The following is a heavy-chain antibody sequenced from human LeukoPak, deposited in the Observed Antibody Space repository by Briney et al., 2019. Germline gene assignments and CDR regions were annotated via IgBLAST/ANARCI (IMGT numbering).Heavy chain of an antibody. D-gene: IGHD3-22*01. CDR1: GFTFSVYE. Sequence: GGSLRLSCTASGFTFSVYEMSWLRQAPGKGLEWVSYISSSGSTIYYTDSVKGRFTISRDNAKNSLYLQMNSLRAEDTAVYYCARNFHRRLYDSSGYYPYWGQGTLVTVS. V-gene: IGHV3-48*03. J-gene: IGHJ4*02. CDR2: ISSSGSTI. CDR3: ARNFHRRLYDSSGYYPY.